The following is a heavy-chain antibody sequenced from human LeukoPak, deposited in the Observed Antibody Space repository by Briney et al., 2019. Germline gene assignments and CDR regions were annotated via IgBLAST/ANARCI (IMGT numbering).Heavy chain of an antibody. CDR1: GYSFTSYW. D-gene: IGHD1-1*01. J-gene: IGHJ4*02. V-gene: IGHV5-51*01. CDR3: ARRIWNRPFLGPVYFDY. Sequence: GASLQISSKGSGYSFTSYWIGWLRQLPGKNLEWMGIIYPGDSDASYNPSFQGQVTISADKSINTAYLQWSSLKASDTAMYYCARRIWNRPFLGPVYFDYWGQGTLVTVSS. CDR2: IYPGDSDA.